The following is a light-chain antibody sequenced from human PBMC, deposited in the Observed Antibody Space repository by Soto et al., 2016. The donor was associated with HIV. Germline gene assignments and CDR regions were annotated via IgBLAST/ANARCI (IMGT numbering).Light chain of an antibody. Sequence: DIQMTQSPASLSASVGDRVAISCRASQGIANYVAWYQKKAGKSPKLLIYGASTLQPGVPSRFSGRGSGTDFTLTISSLQPEDVATYYCQKXNGGRDLVFGGGPRWRSN. J-gene: IGKJ4*01. CDR1: QGIANY. CDR3: QKXNGGRDLV. V-gene: IGKV1-27*01. CDR2: GAS.